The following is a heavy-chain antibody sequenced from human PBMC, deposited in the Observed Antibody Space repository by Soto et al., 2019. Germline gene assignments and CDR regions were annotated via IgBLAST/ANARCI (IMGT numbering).Heavy chain of an antibody. Sequence: GASVKVSCEASGGTFSSYAISWVRQAPGQGLEWMGGIIPIFGTANYAQKFQGRVTIPADESTSTAYMELSSLRSEARALYCCARGRVLDVPYSSSLRSGMDGWGQETTCTVAS. CDR3: ARGRVLDVPYSSSLRSGMDG. J-gene: IGHJ6*02. CDR2: IIPIFGTA. CDR1: GGTFSSYA. V-gene: IGHV1-69*13. D-gene: IGHD6-6*01.